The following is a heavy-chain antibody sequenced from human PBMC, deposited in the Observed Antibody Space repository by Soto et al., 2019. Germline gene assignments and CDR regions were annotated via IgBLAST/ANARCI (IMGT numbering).Heavy chain of an antibody. V-gene: IGHV1-69*12. CDR1: GGTFSTYA. J-gene: IGHJ4*02. CDR3: ARGGSSSDY. D-gene: IGHD6-13*01. Sequence: QVQLVQSGAEVKKPGSSVKVSCKAFGGTFSTYAVSWVRQAPGQGLEWVGGIIPSTGSTNHAQKFQGRVTITADESTRTVYMELTGLRSDDTAVYYCARGGSSSDYWGQGTLVTVSS. CDR2: IIPSTGST.